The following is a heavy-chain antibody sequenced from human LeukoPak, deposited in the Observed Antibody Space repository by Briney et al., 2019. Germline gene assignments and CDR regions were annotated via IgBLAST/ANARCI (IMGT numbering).Heavy chain of an antibody. CDR3: ARYIVSYPHDAFDI. D-gene: IGHD1-26*01. V-gene: IGHV4-59*01. CDR1: GGSISSYY. Sequence: PSETLSLTCTVSGGSISSYYWSWIRQPPGKGLEWTGYIYYSGSTSYNPSLKSRVTISVDTSKKQFSLKLSSVTAADTAFYYCARYIVSYPHDAFDIWGQGTMVTVSS. CDR2: IYYSGST. J-gene: IGHJ3*02.